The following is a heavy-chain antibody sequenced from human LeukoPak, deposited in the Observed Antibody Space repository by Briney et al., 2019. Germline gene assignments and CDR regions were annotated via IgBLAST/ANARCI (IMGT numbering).Heavy chain of an antibody. D-gene: IGHD3-10*01. CDR1: GYSFTSYW. CDR3: ARLGTQGDYYYYYGMDV. CDR2: IDPSDSYT. V-gene: IGHV5-10-1*01. J-gene: IGHJ6*04. Sequence: PGESLRISCKGSGYSFTSYWISWVRQMPGKGLEWMGRIDPSDSYTNYGPSFQGHVTISADKSISTAYLQWSSLKASDTAMYYCARLGTQGDYYYYYGMDVWGKGTTVTVSS.